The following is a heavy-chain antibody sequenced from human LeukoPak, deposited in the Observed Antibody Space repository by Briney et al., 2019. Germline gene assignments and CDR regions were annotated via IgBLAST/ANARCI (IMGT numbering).Heavy chain of an antibody. CDR1: GGSISSYY. CDR2: IYYSGST. V-gene: IGHV4-59*01. D-gene: IGHD1-1*01. Sequence: SETLSLTCTVSGGSISSYYWSWIRQPPGKGLEWIGYIYYSGSTNYNPSLKSRVTISVDTSKNQFSLKLSSVTAADTAVCYCARQLTYWFDPWGQGTLVTVSS. CDR3: ARQLTYWFDP. J-gene: IGHJ5*02.